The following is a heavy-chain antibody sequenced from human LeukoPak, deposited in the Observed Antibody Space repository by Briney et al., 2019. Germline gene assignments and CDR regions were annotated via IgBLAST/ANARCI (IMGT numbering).Heavy chain of an antibody. Sequence: KTGGSLRLSCEASGITFSDAWMSRVRQVPGKGLEWIALLKSKTDGETSDYAAPVKGRFTVSRNDAENTLFLQMDSLKIDDTAVYYCIANLDYWGQGTLVTVSS. V-gene: IGHV3-15*01. J-gene: IGHJ4*02. CDR3: IANLDY. D-gene: IGHD1-1*01. CDR1: GITFSDAW. CDR2: LKSKTDGETS.